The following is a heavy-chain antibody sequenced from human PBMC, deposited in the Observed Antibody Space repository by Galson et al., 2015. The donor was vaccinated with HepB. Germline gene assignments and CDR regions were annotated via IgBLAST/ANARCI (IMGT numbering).Heavy chain of an antibody. V-gene: IGHV3-49*03. Sequence: SLRLSCAASGFTFGDYAMSWFRQAPGKGLEWVGFIRSKAYGGTTEYAASVKGRFTISRDDSKSIAYLQMNSLKTEDTAVYYCTRGSQDIVVVVAQYTDYWGQGTLVTVSS. CDR1: GFTFGDYA. CDR3: TRGSQDIVVVVAQYTDY. CDR2: IRSKAYGGTT. D-gene: IGHD2-15*01. J-gene: IGHJ4*02.